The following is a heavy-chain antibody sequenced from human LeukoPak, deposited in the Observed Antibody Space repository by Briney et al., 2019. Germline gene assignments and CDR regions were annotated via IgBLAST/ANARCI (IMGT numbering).Heavy chain of an antibody. CDR1: GYTFTGYY. D-gene: IGHD2-8*01. J-gene: IGHJ4*02. CDR2: INPNSGGT. CDR3: ARGSHRGYCTTSDCYTVDY. V-gene: IGHV1-2*02. Sequence: ASVKVSCKASGYTFTGYYMHWVPQAPGQGLEWMGWINPNSGGTNYAQKFQGRVTMTRDTSISTAYMELSRLRSDDTAVYFCARGSHRGYCTTSDCYTVDYWGQGTLVSVSS.